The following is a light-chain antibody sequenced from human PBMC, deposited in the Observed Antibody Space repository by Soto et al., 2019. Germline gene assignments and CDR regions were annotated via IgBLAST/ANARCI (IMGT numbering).Light chain of an antibody. Sequence: EVVLAQSPVTRSLSPGERCTLSCMASQTVRNNYLAWYQQKPGQAPRLLIYDASSRATGIPDRFSGGGSGTDFTLTISRLEPEDFAVYYCQQFSSYPLTFGGGTKVDIK. V-gene: IGKV3-20*01. CDR3: QQFSSYPLT. J-gene: IGKJ4*01. CDR2: DAS. CDR1: QTVRNNY.